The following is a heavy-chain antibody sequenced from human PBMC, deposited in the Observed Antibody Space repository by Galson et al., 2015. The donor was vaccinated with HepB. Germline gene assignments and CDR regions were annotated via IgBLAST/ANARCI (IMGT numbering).Heavy chain of an antibody. V-gene: IGHV1-69*13. CDR3: ARVGYSRYDVSWFDP. D-gene: IGHD5-12*01. J-gene: IGHJ5*02. Sequence: SVKVSCKASGGTFSSYAISWVRQAPGQGLEWMGGIIPIFGTANYAQKFQGRVTITADESTSTAYMELSSLRSEDTAVYYCARVGYSRYDVSWFDPWGQGTLVTVSS. CDR2: IIPIFGTA. CDR1: GGTFSSYA.